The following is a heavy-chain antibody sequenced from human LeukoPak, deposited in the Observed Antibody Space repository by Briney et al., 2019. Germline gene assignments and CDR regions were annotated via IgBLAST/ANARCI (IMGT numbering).Heavy chain of an antibody. CDR2: ISSSGSYI. J-gene: IGHJ5*02. Sequence: TGGSLRLSCAASGFTFSTYSMNWVRQAPGKGLEWVSSISSSGSYIYYADSVKGRFTISRGNARNSLFLQMNSLRAGDTAVYYCARVSNPWGQGILVTVSS. CDR3: ARVSNP. CDR1: GFTFSTYS. V-gene: IGHV3-21*04.